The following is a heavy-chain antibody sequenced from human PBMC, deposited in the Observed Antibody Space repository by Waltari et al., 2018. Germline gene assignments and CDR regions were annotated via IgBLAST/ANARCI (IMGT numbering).Heavy chain of an antibody. J-gene: IGHJ4*02. Sequence: EAQLVESGGGLVKPGESLRLSCAGSGYTFNNAWVSCVRPAPGKGLDWVGRIKREIEGGTSEYAQSVKDRFTISRDDSKITLYLQMNSLKSEDSAVYCCDRESFGNDIWGQGTL. CDR3: DRESFGNDI. V-gene: IGHV3-15*01. D-gene: IGHD3-10*01. CDR2: IKREIEGGTS. CDR1: GYTFNNAW.